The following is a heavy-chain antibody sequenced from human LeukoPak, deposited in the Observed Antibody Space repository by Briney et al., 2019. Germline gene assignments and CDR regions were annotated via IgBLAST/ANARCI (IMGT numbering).Heavy chain of an antibody. CDR1: GGSASSGGY. V-gene: IGHV4-31*03. Sequence: PSQTLSLTCTVSGGSASSGGYWSWIRQRPGRGLEWIGYIHKSGRTYYNLSLKSRVTISVDTSQSHFSLKLSSVTAADTAVYYCAGIDLLEAAQFDSWGQGTLVTVSS. J-gene: IGHJ4*02. D-gene: IGHD2-15*01. CDR3: AGIDLLEAAQFDS. CDR2: IHKSGRT.